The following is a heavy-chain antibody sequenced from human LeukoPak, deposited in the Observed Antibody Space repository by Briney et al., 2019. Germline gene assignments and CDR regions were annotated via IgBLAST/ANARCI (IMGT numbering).Heavy chain of an antibody. Sequence: SETLSLTCAVYGGSFSGYYWSWIRQPPGKGLEWIGEINHSGSTNYNPSLKSRVTISVDTSKNQFSLKLSSVTAADTAVYYCARDWNYYGSGSYYKENWFDPWGQGTLVTVSS. CDR1: GGSFSGYY. V-gene: IGHV4-34*01. D-gene: IGHD3-10*01. CDR3: ARDWNYYGSGSYYKENWFDP. J-gene: IGHJ5*02. CDR2: INHSGST.